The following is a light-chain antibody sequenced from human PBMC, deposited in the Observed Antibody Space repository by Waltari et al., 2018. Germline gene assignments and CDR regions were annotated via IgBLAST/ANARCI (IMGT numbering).Light chain of an antibody. CDR1: QTLLHADGRTY. J-gene: IGKJ1*01. CDR2: EVY. V-gene: IGKV2-29*02. CDR3: MQGTDLFR. Sequence: DIVMTQTPLSLSVTPGQPASISCKSSQTLLHADGRTYLYWYLQKPGQSPQLLIYEVYTRLTGMPDRIGGSGSGEDVTQHSSRVEAEDAGVYYCMQGTDLFRFGPGTKLEIK.